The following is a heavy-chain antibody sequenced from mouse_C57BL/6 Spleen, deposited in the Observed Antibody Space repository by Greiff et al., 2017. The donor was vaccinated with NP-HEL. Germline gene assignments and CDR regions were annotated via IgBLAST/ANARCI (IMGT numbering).Heavy chain of an antibody. D-gene: IGHD2-3*01. CDR1: GFSLTSYG. CDR2: IWSGGST. CDR3: ARGLLYDYWYFDV. V-gene: IGHV2-2*01. J-gene: IGHJ1*03. Sequence: VQLVESGPGLVQPSQSLSITCTVSGFSLTSYGVHWVRQSPGKGLEWLGVIWSGGSTDYNAAFISRLSISKDNSKSQVFFKMNSLQADDTAIYYCARGLLYDYWYFDVWGTGTTVTVSS.